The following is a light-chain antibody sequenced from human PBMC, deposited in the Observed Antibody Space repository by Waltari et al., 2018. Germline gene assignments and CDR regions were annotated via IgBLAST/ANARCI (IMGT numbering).Light chain of an antibody. Sequence: DIQMTQSPSSLPASVGERVTITCQASQDISNYLNWYQQKPGKAPKLLIYDASNLETGVPSRFSGSGSGTDFTFTISSLQPEDFATYYCQQYSTFCQGTKLEIK. J-gene: IGKJ2*01. CDR3: QQYST. CDR2: DAS. CDR1: QDISNY. V-gene: IGKV1-33*01.